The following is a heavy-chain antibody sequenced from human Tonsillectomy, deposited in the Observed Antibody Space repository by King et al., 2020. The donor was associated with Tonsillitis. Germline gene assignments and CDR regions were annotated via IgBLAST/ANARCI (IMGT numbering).Heavy chain of an antibody. CDR2: ISSSSTYP. V-gene: IGHV3-11*05. J-gene: IGHJ3*02. Sequence: VQLVESGGGLVKPGGSLILSCAASGFNFSDYYMSWIRQATGKGLEWVSYISSSSTYPNHADAVKGRFTISRDNAENSLYLHMNSLRAEDTAVYYCAGAGGGWYDAFDIWGQGTMVTVSS. CDR3: AGAGGGWYDAFDI. D-gene: IGHD6-19*01. CDR1: GFNFSDYY.